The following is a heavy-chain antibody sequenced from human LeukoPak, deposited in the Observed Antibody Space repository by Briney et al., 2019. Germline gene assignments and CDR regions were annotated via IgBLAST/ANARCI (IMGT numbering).Heavy chain of an antibody. D-gene: IGHD3-10*01. J-gene: IGHJ4*02. CDR1: GFTFSSYP. V-gene: IGHV3-23*01. CDR2: ISGSGGST. CDR3: AKLSVWDGSGSYDY. Sequence: GGSLRLSCAASGFTFSSYPISWVRQAAGKGLEWAPVISGSGGSTYYADSVKGRFTISRDSSKNTLYLQMNSLRAEDTAIYYCAKLSVWDGSGSYDYWGQGTLVTVSS.